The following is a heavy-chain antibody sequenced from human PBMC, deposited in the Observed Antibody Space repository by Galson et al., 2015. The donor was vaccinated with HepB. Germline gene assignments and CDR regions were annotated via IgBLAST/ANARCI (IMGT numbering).Heavy chain of an antibody. D-gene: IGHD2-21*01. Sequence: SVKVSCKASGYTFSAYYMHWVRQAPGQGLEWMGWINPKSGATKYSQKFQGRVTMTRDTSITTGYMDLSGLTSDDTAVYYCARGVAVRAFDSWGQGTLVSVSS. CDR2: INPKSGAT. CDR3: ARGVAVRAFDS. CDR1: GYTFSAYY. V-gene: IGHV1-2*02. J-gene: IGHJ4*02.